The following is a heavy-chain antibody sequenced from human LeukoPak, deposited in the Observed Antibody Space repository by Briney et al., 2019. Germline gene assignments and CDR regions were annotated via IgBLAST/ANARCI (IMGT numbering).Heavy chain of an antibody. V-gene: IGHV3-7*05. D-gene: IGHD3-16*01. Sequence: PGGSLRLSCAASRFTFSNYGMHWVRQAPGKGLEWVAHINEDGSEKNYVDPVKGRFTISRDNAKNSVYLQMNSLRAEDTAIYYCVRDDYLGYWGQGTLVTVSS. J-gene: IGHJ4*02. CDR3: VRDDYLGY. CDR2: INEDGSEK. CDR1: RFTFSNYG.